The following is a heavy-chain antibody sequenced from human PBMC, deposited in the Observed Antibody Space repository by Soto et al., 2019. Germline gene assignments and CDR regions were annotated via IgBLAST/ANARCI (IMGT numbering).Heavy chain of an antibody. CDR3: ARGVIPHSVYFDY. D-gene: IGHD3-16*02. CDR2: IYHSGST. V-gene: IGHV4-30-2*01. J-gene: IGHJ4*02. CDR1: GGSISSGGYS. Sequence: PSATLSLTCAVSGGSISSGGYSWSWIRQPPGKGLEWIGYIYHSGSTYYNPSLKSRVTISVDRSKNQFSLKLSSVTAADTAVYYCARGVIPHSVYFDYWGQGTLVTVSS.